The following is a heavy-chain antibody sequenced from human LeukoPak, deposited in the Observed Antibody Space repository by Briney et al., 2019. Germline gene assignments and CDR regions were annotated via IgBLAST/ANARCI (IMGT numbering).Heavy chain of an antibody. D-gene: IGHD3-3*01. V-gene: IGHV1-18*01. CDR3: ARDFWSGYYRAPFDY. J-gene: IGHJ4*02. CDR2: ISAYNGNT. CDR1: GYTFPSYG. Sequence: GASVTVSCKASGYTFPSYGISWVRQAPGQGPEWMGWISAYNGNTNYAQKLQGRVTMTTDTSTSTAYMELRSLRSDDTAVYYCARDFWSGYYRAPFDYWGQGTLVTVSS.